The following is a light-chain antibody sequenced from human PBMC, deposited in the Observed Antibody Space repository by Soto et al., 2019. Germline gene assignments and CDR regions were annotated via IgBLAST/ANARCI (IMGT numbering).Light chain of an antibody. Sequence: QSVLTEPPSASGTLGQRVTISCSGSSSNIGSNYVYWYQQLPGTAPKLMIFEVTKRPSGVPDRFSGSKPGNTASLTVSGLQAEDEADYYCLSYAGTAYVFGTGTKVTVL. J-gene: IGLJ1*01. CDR1: SSNIGSNY. CDR3: LSYAGTAYV. V-gene: IGLV1-47*01. CDR2: EVT.